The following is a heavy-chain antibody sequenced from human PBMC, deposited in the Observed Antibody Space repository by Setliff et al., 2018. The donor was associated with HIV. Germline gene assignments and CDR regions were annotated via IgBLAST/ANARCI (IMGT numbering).Heavy chain of an antibody. CDR2: IKQDGSDK. D-gene: IGHD1-7*01. V-gene: IGHV3-7*03. CDR3: AKDRRGITGTKSCAWFDP. Sequence: PGGSLRLSCAASGFAFSGRQMSWVRQAPGKGLEWVAKIKQDGSDKYYVDSVKGRFTISGDNSKNTLYLQMNSLRAEDTAVYYCAKDRRGITGTKSCAWFDPWGQGTLVTVSS. J-gene: IGHJ5*02. CDR1: GFAFSGRQ.